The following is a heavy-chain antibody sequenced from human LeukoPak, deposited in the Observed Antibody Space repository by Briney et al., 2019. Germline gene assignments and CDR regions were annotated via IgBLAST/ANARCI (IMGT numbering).Heavy chain of an antibody. CDR1: GGSISSGGYS. J-gene: IGHJ6*02. V-gene: IGHV4-30-2*01. Sequence: PSETLSLTCAVSGGSISSGGYSWSWIRQPPGKGLEWIGYIYHSGSTYYNPSLKSRVTISVDTSKNQFSLKLSSVTAADTAVYYCARLRLTGYYTYYYYGMDVWGQGTTVTVSS. CDR2: IYHSGST. D-gene: IGHD3-9*01. CDR3: ARLRLTGYYTYYYYGMDV.